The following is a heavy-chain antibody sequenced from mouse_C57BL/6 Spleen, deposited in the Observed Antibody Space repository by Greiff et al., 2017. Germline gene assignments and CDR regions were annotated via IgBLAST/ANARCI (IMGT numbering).Heavy chain of an antibody. Sequence: DVKLVESGGDLVKPGGSLKLSCAASGFTFSSYGMSWVRQTPDKRLEWVATISSGGSYTYYPDSVKGRFTISRDNAKNTLYLQMSSLKSEDTAMYYCASYYYGSSYGDYAMDYWGQGTSVTVSS. CDR1: GFTFSSYG. CDR2: ISSGGSYT. D-gene: IGHD1-1*01. V-gene: IGHV5-6*02. J-gene: IGHJ4*01. CDR3: ASYYYGSSYGDYAMDY.